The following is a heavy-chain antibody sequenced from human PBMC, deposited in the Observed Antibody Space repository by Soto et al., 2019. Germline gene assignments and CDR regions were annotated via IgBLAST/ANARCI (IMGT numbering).Heavy chain of an antibody. D-gene: IGHD2-15*01. CDR2: IIPVFGTA. CDR1: GGTFSSYA. CDR3: ARDGLGYCSGGSCWFDP. J-gene: IGHJ5*02. V-gene: IGHV1-69*13. Sequence: SVKVSCKASGGTFSSYAISWVRQAPGQGLEWMGGIIPVFGTANYAQKFQGRVTITADESTSTAYMELSSLRSEDTAVYYCARDGLGYCSGGSCWFDPWGQGTLVTVSS.